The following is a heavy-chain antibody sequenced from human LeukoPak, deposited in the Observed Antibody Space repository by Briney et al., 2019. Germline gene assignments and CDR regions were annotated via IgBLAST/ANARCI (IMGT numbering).Heavy chain of an antibody. CDR1: GFTFSSYS. D-gene: IGHD6-19*01. J-gene: IGHJ4*02. V-gene: IGHV3-21*01. CDR2: ISSSSSYI. CDR3: ARVVAGTKGLFDY. Sequence: GGSLRLSCAASGFTFSSYSMNWVRQAPGKGLEWVSSISSSSSYIHYADSVKGRFTISRDNAKNSLYLQMNSLRAEDTAVYYCARVVAGTKGLFDYWGQGTLVTVSS.